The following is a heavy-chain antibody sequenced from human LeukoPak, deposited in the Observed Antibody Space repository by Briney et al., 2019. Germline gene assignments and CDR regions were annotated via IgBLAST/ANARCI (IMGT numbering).Heavy chain of an antibody. J-gene: IGHJ6*02. V-gene: IGHV3-23*01. Sequence: GGSLRLSCAASGFTFSNFLMTWVRQAPGKGPEWVSAISGSGGDTYYADSVKGRFTISRDNSKNTLYLQMNSLRAEDTAVYYCAKGYSTIREYGMDVWGQGTTVTVSS. CDR3: AKGYSTIREYGMDV. D-gene: IGHD6-13*01. CDR1: GFTFSNFL. CDR2: ISGSGGDT.